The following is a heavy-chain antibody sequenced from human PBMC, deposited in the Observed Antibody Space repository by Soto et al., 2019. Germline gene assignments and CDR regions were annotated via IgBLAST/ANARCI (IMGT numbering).Heavy chain of an antibody. CDR2: IWYDGSNK. V-gene: IGHV3-33*01. J-gene: IGHJ6*02. CDR1: GFTFSSYG. D-gene: IGHD2-2*01. CDR3: ARGAGVDCSSTSCYDFGMDV. Sequence: QVQLVESGGGVVQPGRSLRLSCAASGFTFSSYGMHWVRQAPGKGLEWVAVIWYDGSNKYYADSVKGRFTISRDNSKNTLYLQMNSLRAEDTAVYYCARGAGVDCSSTSCYDFGMDVWGQGTTVTVSS.